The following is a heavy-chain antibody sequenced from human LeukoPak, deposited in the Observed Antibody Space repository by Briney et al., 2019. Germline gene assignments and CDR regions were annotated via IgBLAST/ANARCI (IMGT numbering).Heavy chain of an antibody. Sequence: PSETLSLTCTVSGGSISSLYWSWIRQTPEKGLENIGYIHSSGSTNYNPSFGSRVTVSLEMSKNQFSLTLTSVTAADTAVYYCARDPGDTDWYNFDFWGQGILVTVSS. J-gene: IGHJ4*02. CDR2: IHSSGST. CDR1: GGSISSLY. CDR3: ARDPGDTDWYNFDF. V-gene: IGHV4-59*11. D-gene: IGHD3-9*01.